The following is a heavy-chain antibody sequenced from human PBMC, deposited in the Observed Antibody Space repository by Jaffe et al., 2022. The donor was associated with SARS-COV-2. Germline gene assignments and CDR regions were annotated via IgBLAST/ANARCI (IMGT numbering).Heavy chain of an antibody. CDR1: GGSMSSSSYY. J-gene: IGHJ6*02. V-gene: IGHV4-39*01. CDR2: IHYSGRT. D-gene: IGHD2-21*01. CDR3: ARHWRDGYNYYYYYGMDV. Sequence: QLQLQESGPGLVKPSETLSLTCSVSGGSMSSSSYYWGWIRQPPGKGLEWIGSIHYSGRTYYNPSLKSRLTISVDTSKNQFSLKLSSVTAADTAVYYCARHWRDGYNYYYYYGMDVWGQGTTVTVSS.